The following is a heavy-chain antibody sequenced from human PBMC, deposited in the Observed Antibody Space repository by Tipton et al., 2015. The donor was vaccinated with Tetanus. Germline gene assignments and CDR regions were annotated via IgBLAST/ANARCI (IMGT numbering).Heavy chain of an antibody. J-gene: IGHJ4*02. Sequence: QLVQSGPEVKKPGASVKVSCKASGYSFTNYGIHWVRQAPGQRPEWLGWINAGDGSTKYSPKFQGRVTITRDTSATTAYMDRSNLGSEDTAVYFCAGRWARGYSYSFDYWGPGTLVTVPS. CDR2: INAGDGST. V-gene: IGHV1-3*01. CDR1: GYSFTNYG. CDR3: AGRWARGYSYSFDY. D-gene: IGHD5-18*01.